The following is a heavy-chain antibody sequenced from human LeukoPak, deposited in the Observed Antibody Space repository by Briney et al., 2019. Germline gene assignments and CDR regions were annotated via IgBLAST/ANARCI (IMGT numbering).Heavy chain of an antibody. V-gene: IGHV3-20*04. Sequence: GGSLRLSCEASGFSIEDFGMSWVRQPPGKGLEWVSGVTWNGGSTGYAASVEGRFTISRDNAKNSLYLQMNSLRAEDTALYYCAMKFSRDYYYMDVWGKGTTVTVSS. CDR3: AMKFSRDYYYMDV. CDR1: GFSIEDFG. CDR2: VTWNGGST. J-gene: IGHJ6*03.